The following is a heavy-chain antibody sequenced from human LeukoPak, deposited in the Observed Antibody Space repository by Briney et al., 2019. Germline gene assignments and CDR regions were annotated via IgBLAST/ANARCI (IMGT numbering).Heavy chain of an antibody. V-gene: IGHV3-48*01. J-gene: IGHJ4*02. CDR3: ARTHYYDSSGAIHY. CDR1: GFTFSSYS. Sequence: PGGSLRLSCAASGFTFSSYSMNWVRQAPGKGLEWVSYISSSSSTIYYADSVKGRFTISRDNAKNSLYLQMNSLRAEDTAVYYCARTHYYDSSGAIHYWERGPLVTVSS. D-gene: IGHD3-22*01. CDR2: ISSSSSTI.